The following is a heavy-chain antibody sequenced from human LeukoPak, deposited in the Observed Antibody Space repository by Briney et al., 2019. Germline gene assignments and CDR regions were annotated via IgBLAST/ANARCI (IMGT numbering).Heavy chain of an antibody. CDR1: GGSISSSDYY. CDR2: IYYSGST. V-gene: IGHV4-30-4*08. CDR3: ARGVDIAGGYFDY. Sequence: SETLSLTCTVSGGSISSSDYYWSWIRQPPGKGLGWIGYIYYSGSTYYNPSLKRRVTISVDTSKNQFSLKLSSVTAADTAVYYCARGVDIAGGYFDYWGQGTLVTVSS. J-gene: IGHJ4*02. D-gene: IGHD1-26*01.